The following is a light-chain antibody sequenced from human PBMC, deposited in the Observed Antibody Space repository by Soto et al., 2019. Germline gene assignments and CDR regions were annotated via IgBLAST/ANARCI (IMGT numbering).Light chain of an antibody. Sequence: EIVLTQSPATLSLSPGERATLSCRASQSVNNYLAWYQQKPGQAPRLLIYDASNRATGIPARFSGSGSGTDFPLTISSLEPEDFAVYYCHQRSDWPLTFGGGTKVEIK. CDR1: QSVNNY. V-gene: IGKV3-11*01. CDR3: HQRSDWPLT. J-gene: IGKJ4*01. CDR2: DAS.